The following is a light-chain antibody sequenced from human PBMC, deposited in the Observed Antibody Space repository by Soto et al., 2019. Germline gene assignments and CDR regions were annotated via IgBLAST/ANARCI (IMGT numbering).Light chain of an antibody. CDR1: QGISNY. CDR3: QKYNSVPPWT. J-gene: IGKJ1*01. CDR2: AAS. V-gene: IGKV1-27*01. Sequence: DIQMTQSPSSLSASVGDRVTITCRASQGISNYLAWFQQKPGKVPKLLIYAASTLQSGVPSRFSGSGSGTDFTLTIRGLQPEDVATYYCQKYNSVPPWTFGQGTKVDIK.